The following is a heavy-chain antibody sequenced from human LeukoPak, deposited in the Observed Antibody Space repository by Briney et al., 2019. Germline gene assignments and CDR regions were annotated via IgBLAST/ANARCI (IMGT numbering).Heavy chain of an antibody. V-gene: IGHV1-24*01. Sequence: ASVKVSCKVSGYTLTELSMHWVRQAPGKGLEWMGGFDPEDGETIYAQKFQGRVTMTEDTSTDTAYMELSSLRSVDTAVYYCATVRSGDFWSGLTFDYWGQGTLVTVSS. J-gene: IGHJ4*02. CDR2: FDPEDGET. CDR1: GYTLTELS. CDR3: ATVRSGDFWSGLTFDY. D-gene: IGHD3-3*01.